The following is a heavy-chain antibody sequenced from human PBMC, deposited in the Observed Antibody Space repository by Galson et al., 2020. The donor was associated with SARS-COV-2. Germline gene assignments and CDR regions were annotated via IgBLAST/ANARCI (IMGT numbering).Heavy chain of an antibody. CDR3: ARLTDYYDSSGLHYYYYYYMDV. Sequence: SETLSLTCTVSGGSISSSSYYWGWIRQPPGKGLEWIGSIYYSGSTYYNPSLRSRVTISVDTSKNQFSLKLSSVTAADMAVYYCARLTDYYDSSGLHYYYYYYMDVWGKGTTVTVSS. V-gene: IGHV4-39*07. CDR2: IYYSGST. J-gene: IGHJ6*03. D-gene: IGHD3-22*01. CDR1: GGSISSSSYY.